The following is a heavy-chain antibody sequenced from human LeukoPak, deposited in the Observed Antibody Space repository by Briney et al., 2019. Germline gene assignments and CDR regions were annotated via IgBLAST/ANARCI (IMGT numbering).Heavy chain of an antibody. D-gene: IGHD2-8*02. V-gene: IGHV4-34*01. CDR2: INHSGST. CDR3: ARGQLGYCTGGVCYRGYFQH. CDR1: GGSFSGYY. Sequence: PSETLSLTCAVYGGSFSGYYWSWIRQPPGKGLEWIGEINHSGSTNYNPSLKSRVTISVDTSKNQFSLKLSSVTAADTAVYYCARGQLGYCTGGVCYRGYFQHWGQGTLVTVSS. J-gene: IGHJ1*01.